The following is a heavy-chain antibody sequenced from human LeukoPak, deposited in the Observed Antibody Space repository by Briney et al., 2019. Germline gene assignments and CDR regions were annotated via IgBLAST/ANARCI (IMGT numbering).Heavy chain of an antibody. CDR1: GYTFTGYY. J-gene: IGHJ4*02. CDR2: INPNSGGT. V-gene: IGHV1-2*02. Sequence: ASVKVSCKASGYTFTGYYMHWVRQAPGQGLEWMGWINPNSGGTNYAQKFQGRVTMTRDTSISTAYMELSRLRSDDTAVYYCARICSSTSCVGYWGQETLVTVSS. CDR3: ARICSSTSCVGY. D-gene: IGHD2-2*01.